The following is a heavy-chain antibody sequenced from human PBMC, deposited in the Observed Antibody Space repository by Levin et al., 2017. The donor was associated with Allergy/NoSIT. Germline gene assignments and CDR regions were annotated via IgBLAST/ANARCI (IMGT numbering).Heavy chain of an antibody. CDR1: GGSISSYY. CDR3: AREEVRGVGDYYYYGMDV. Sequence: PGGSLRLSCTVSGGSISSYYWSWIRQPAGKGLEWIGRIYTSGSTNYNPSLKSRVTMSVDTSKNQFSLKLSSVTAADTAVYYCAREEVRGVGDYYYYGMDVWGQGTTVTVSS. V-gene: IGHV4-4*07. J-gene: IGHJ6*02. D-gene: IGHD3-10*01. CDR2: IYTSGST.